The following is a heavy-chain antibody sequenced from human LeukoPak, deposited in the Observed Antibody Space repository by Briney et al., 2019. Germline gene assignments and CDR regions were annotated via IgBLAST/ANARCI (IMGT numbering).Heavy chain of an antibody. CDR2: INLSGGST. J-gene: IGHJ4*02. V-gene: IGHV1-46*01. CDR1: GFTFINYY. Sequence: GASVKVSCKASGFTFINYYMHWVRQSPGQGLEWLGIINLSGGSTHYPQKFQDRVTMTRDTSTSTVYMELSSLRSEDTAVYYCARDLDYGEKSEDYWGQVTLVSVSS. D-gene: IGHD4/OR15-4a*01. CDR3: ARDLDYGEKSEDY.